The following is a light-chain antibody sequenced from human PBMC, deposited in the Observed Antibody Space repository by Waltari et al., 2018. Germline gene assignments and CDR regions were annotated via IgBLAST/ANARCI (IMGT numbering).Light chain of an antibody. CDR3: MQARQPPYT. V-gene: IGKV2-28*01. J-gene: IGKJ4*01. CDR2: MGS. CDR1: PSPLHGDGRNF. Sequence: DIVMTQSPLSLPVTPGEPASISCRSSPSPLHGDGRNFLDWYLQKPGQSPQLLIYMGSNRASGVPDRFSGSGSGTYFTLKISRVEAEDVGVYYCMQARQPPYTFGGGTKVEIK.